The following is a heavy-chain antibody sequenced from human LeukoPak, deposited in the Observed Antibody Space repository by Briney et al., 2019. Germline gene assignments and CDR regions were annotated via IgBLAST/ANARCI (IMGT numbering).Heavy chain of an antibody. V-gene: IGHV4-38-2*02. D-gene: IGHD3-22*01. J-gene: IGHJ3*02. CDR2: IYHSGST. CDR1: GYSISSGYY. Sequence: SETLSLTCTVSGYSISSGYYWGWIRQPPGKGLEWIGEIYHSGSTNYNPSLKSRVTISVDKSKNQFSLKLSSVTAADTAVYYCARVGYYDSSGYYHRTPGAFDIWGQGTMVTVSS. CDR3: ARVGYYDSSGYYHRTPGAFDI.